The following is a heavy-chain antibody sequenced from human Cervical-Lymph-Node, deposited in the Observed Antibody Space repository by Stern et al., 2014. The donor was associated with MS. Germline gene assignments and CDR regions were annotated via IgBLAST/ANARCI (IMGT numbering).Heavy chain of an antibody. V-gene: IGHV1-69*01. J-gene: IGHJ6*02. Sequence: QVQLVESGAEVKKPGSSVKVSCKASGGTFSSYAISWVRQAPGQGLEWMGRIIPIFGTANYAQKGQGRVTITADEATSTAYMELSSLRSEDTAGYYCARGELKEGLVRGMDVWGQGTTVTVSS. D-gene: IGHD1-26*01. CDR3: ARGELKEGLVRGMDV. CDR2: IIPIFGTA. CDR1: GGTFSSYA.